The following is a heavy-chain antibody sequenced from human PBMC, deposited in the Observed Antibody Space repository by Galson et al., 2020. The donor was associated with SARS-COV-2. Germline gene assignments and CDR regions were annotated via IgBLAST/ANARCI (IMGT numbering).Heavy chain of an antibody. CDR2: IYYSGST. Sequence: SETLSLTCTVSGGSISSYYWSWIRQPPGKGLEWIGYIYYSGSTNYNPSLKSRVTISVDTSKNQFSLKLSSVTAADTAVYYCARGTKLLWFGEFDGDLNGMDVWGQGTTVTVSS. J-gene: IGHJ6*02. D-gene: IGHD3-10*01. V-gene: IGHV4-59*01. CDR1: GGSISSYY. CDR3: ARGTKLLWFGEFDGDLNGMDV.